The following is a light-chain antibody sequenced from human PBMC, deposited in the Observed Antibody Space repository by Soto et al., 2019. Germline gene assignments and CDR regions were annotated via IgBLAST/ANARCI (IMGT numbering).Light chain of an antibody. CDR2: DAS. V-gene: IGKV1-5*01. CDR3: KQYNTYSST. CDR1: QSITTW. Sequence: DIQMTQSPPTLSASVGDRVTITSRASQSITTWLAWYQQKPGEAPNLLNYDASSLERGVPSRLSGSGSGTELTLTISRMKPDDFATYYCKQYNTYSSTFGKETK. J-gene: IGKJ1*01.